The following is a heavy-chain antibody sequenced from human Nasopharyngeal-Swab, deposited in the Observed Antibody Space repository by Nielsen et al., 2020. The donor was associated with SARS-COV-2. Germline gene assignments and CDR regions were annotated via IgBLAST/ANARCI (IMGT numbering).Heavy chain of an antibody. CDR2: IDTDGSVT. CDR3: GRDLGGYGGS. V-gene: IGHV3-74*01. CDR1: GFTFRSYW. D-gene: IGHD5-12*01. J-gene: IGHJ5*02. Sequence: GESLKISCAASGFTFRSYWMHWVRQVPGEGLVWVSRIDTDGSVTNYADSVQGRFTISRDNAKNSLYLQMNSLRVEDTAIYYCGRDLGGYGGSWGQGALVIVSS.